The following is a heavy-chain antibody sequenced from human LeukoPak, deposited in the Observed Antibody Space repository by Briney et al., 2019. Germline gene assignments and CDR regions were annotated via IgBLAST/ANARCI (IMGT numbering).Heavy chain of an antibody. CDR3: AKDFWMATIVYYFDY. Sequence: GGSLRLSCAASGFTFSSYSMNWVRQAPGKGLEWVSAISGSGGSTYYADSVKGRFTISRDNSKNTLYLQMNSLRAEDTAVYYCAKDFWMATIVYYFDYWGQGTLVTVSS. V-gene: IGHV3-23*01. CDR2: ISGSGGST. CDR1: GFTFSSYS. J-gene: IGHJ4*02. D-gene: IGHD5-24*01.